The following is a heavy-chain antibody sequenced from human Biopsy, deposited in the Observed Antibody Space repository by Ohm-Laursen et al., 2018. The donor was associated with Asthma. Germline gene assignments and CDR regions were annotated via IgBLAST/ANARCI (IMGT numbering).Heavy chain of an antibody. CDR3: ARGDSSGWSHYYFDY. CDR2: IYSGGTS. Sequence: LSCAALGFTVSRDHMFWVRQAPGKGLEWVSVIYSGGTSDTADSVRGRFTISRDFYKNTLYLQMDSLRAEDTAVYYCARGDSSGWSHYYFDYWGQGTLVTVSS. J-gene: IGHJ4*02. D-gene: IGHD6-19*01. CDR1: GFTVSRDH. V-gene: IGHV3-53*01.